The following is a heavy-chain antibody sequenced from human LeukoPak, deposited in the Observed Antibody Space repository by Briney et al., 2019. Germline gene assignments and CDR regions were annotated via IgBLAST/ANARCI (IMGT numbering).Heavy chain of an antibody. D-gene: IGHD2/OR15-2a*01. CDR2: INSDGSWT. V-gene: IGHV3-74*01. CDR3: VSFYETY. Sequence: GGSLRLSCAASGNYWMHWVRQVPGKELVWVSHINSDGSWTSYADSVKGRFTISKDNAKNTVYLQMNSLRAEDTAVYYCVSFYETYWGRGTLVTVSS. J-gene: IGHJ4*02. CDR1: GNYW.